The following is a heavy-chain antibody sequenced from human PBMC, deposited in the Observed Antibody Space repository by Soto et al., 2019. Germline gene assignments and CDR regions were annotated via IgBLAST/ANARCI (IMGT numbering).Heavy chain of an antibody. CDR2: INHSGST. Sequence: QVQLQQWGAGLLKPSETLSLTCAVYGGSFSGYYWSWIRQPPGKGLEWIGEINHSGSTNYNPSLKSRVTISVETSKNQFALKLSSVTAADTAVYYCATTPYQKGDYGDYGDRVDYWGQGTLVTVSS. J-gene: IGHJ4*02. V-gene: IGHV4-34*01. CDR1: GGSFSGYY. CDR3: ATTPYQKGDYGDYGDRVDY. D-gene: IGHD4-17*01.